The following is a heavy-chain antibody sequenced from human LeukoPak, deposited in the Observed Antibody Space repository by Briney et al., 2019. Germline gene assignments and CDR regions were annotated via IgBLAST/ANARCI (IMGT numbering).Heavy chain of an antibody. D-gene: IGHD2-15*01. J-gene: IGHJ3*02. Sequence: SQTLSLTCTVSGGSINSGNYYWSWIRQPAGKGLEWIGHMYTSGSTNYNPSLKSRVSISVDTSKNQFSLKLTSVTAADTAVYYCARYLGYCSGGSCLQWAFDIWGQGTMVTVSS. CDR2: MYTSGST. CDR1: GGSINSGNYY. V-gene: IGHV4-61*09. CDR3: ARYLGYCSGGSCLQWAFDI.